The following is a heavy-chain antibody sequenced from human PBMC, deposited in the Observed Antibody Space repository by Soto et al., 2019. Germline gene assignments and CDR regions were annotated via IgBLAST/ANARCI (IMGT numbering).Heavy chain of an antibody. J-gene: IGHJ5*02. CDR1: GYTFTGYY. CDR3: ARGYDFWSGYSGAMWFDP. CDR2: INPNSGGT. D-gene: IGHD3-3*01. V-gene: IGHV1-2*04. Sequence: ASVKVSCKASGYTFTGYYMHWVRQAPGQGLEWMGWINPNSGGTNYAQKFQGWVTMTRDTSISTAYMELSRLRSDDTAVYYCARGYDFWSGYSGAMWFDPWGQGTLVTVSS.